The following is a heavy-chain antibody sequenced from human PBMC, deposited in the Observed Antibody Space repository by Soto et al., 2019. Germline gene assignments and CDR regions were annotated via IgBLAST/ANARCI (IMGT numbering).Heavy chain of an antibody. CDR2: ISYDGSNK. CDR1: GFTFSSYG. CDR3: AKLLDYGDYYGMDV. J-gene: IGHJ6*02. Sequence: QVQLVESGGGVVQPGRSLRLSCAASGFTFSSYGMHWVRQAPGKGLEWVAVISYDGSNKYYADSVKGRFTISRDNSKNPLYLQMNSLRAEDTAVYYCAKLLDYGDYYGMDVWGQGTTVTVSS. D-gene: IGHD4-17*01. V-gene: IGHV3-30*18.